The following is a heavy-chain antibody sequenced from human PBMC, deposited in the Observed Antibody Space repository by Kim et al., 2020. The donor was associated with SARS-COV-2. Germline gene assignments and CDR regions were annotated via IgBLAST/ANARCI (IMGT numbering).Heavy chain of an antibody. CDR3: ARDHPYYYDSSASDAFDI. J-gene: IGHJ3*02. CDR1: GYTFICYA. Sequence: ASVNVSCKSSGYTFICYAFPLFLHAPSQLLDGICCISAYNCHTTYAQMLQGRVPITPATSTSTAYMELRSLRSDDTAVYYCARDHPYYYDSSASDAFDIWGQEKMVTVSS. D-gene: IGHD3-22*01. CDR2: ISAYNCHT. V-gene: IGHV1-18*04.